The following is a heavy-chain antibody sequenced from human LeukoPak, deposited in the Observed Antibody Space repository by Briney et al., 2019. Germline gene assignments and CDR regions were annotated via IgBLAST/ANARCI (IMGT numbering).Heavy chain of an antibody. Sequence: ASVKVSCKASGYTFTSYGINWVRQAPGQGLEWMGWITAFNGNTDYAQKFQGRVTMTTDTSTNTAYLELRSLGSDDTAVYYCARDSYDSSGSYFFLKLLDYWGQGTLVTVSS. CDR1: GYTFTSYG. J-gene: IGHJ4*02. CDR3: ARDSYDSSGSYFFLKLLDY. V-gene: IGHV1-18*01. CDR2: ITAFNGNT. D-gene: IGHD3-22*01.